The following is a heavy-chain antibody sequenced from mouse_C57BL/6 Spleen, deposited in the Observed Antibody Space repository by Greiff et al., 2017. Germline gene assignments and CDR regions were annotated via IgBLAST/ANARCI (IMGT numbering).Heavy chain of an antibody. CDR1: GFSLTSYG. V-gene: IGHV2-5*01. D-gene: IGHD4-1*01. Sequence: QVHVKQSGPGLVQPSQSLSITCTVSGFSLTSYGVHWVRQSPGKGLEWLGVIWRGGSTDYNAAFMSRLSITKDNSKSQVFFKMNSLQADDTAIYYCAKPNWDSYYYAMDYWGQGTSVTVSS. J-gene: IGHJ4*01. CDR2: IWRGGST. CDR3: AKPNWDSYYYAMDY.